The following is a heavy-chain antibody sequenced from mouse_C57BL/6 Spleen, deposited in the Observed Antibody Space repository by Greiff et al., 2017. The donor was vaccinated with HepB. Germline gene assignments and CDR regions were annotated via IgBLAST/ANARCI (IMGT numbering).Heavy chain of an antibody. CDR1: GYTFTSYW. V-gene: IGHV1-64*01. Sequence: QVQLKQPGAELVKPGASVKLSCKASGYTFTSYWMHWVKQRPGQGLEWIGMIHPNSGSTNYNEKFKSKATLTVDKSSSTAYMQLSSLTSEGSAVYYCANYYGSLAYWGQGTLVTVSA. CDR2: IHPNSGST. CDR3: ANYYGSLAY. J-gene: IGHJ3*01. D-gene: IGHD1-1*01.